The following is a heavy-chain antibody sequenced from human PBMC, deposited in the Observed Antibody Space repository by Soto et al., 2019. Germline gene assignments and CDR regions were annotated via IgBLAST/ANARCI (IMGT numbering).Heavy chain of an antibody. V-gene: IGHV3-30-3*01. CDR1: GFSFNSFA. J-gene: IGHJ4*02. D-gene: IGHD2-15*01. Sequence: QVQLVESGGGVVQPGRSLRLSCAASGFSFNSFAMHWVRQAPGKGLEWVAVISYDGSNKYYADSVKGRFTISRDNSKNTLALQMNSLRDDDTAVYYCAREDSGGTLGYFDYWGQGTLVTVSA. CDR2: ISYDGSNK. CDR3: AREDSGGTLGYFDY.